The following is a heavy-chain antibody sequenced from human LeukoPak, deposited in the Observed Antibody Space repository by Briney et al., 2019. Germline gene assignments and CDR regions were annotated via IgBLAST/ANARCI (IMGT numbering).Heavy chain of an antibody. D-gene: IGHD3-22*01. J-gene: IGHJ4*02. Sequence: ASVKVSCKASGYTFTGYYMHWVRQAPGQGLEWMGWINPNSGGTNYAQKFQGRVTMTRDTPISTAYMELSRLRSDDTAVYYCARDVGYDSSGYYLYWGQGTLVTVSS. CDR3: ARDVGYDSSGYYLY. CDR1: GYTFTGYY. CDR2: INPNSGGT. V-gene: IGHV1-2*02.